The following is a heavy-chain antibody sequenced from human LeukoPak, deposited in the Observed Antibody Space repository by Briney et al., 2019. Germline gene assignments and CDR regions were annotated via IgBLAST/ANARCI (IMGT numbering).Heavy chain of an antibody. D-gene: IGHD3-10*01. CDR1: GYTFTSYG. CDR2: ISAYSGNT. J-gene: IGHJ4*02. Sequence: GASVKVSCKASGYTFTSYGIIWVRQAPGQGLEWMGWISAYSGNTNYAQNLQGRVTMTTDTSTSTAYMEVRSLRSDDTAVYYCARDYGSGSYRFDYWGQGTLVTASS. CDR3: ARDYGSGSYRFDY. V-gene: IGHV1-18*01.